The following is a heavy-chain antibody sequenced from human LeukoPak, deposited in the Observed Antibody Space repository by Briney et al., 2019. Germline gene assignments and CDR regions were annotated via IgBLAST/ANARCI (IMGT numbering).Heavy chain of an antibody. CDR1: GFTFSSYA. CDR3: AREVLHYDILTGYSTGYAFDI. D-gene: IGHD3-9*01. J-gene: IGHJ3*02. Sequence: PGGSLRLSCAASGFTFSSYAMGWVRQAPGKGLEWVSAISGSGGATYYADSVKGRFTISRDNSKNTPYLQMNSLRAEDTAVYYCAREVLHYDILTGYSTGYAFDIWGQGTMVTVSS. CDR2: ISGSGGAT. V-gene: IGHV3-23*01.